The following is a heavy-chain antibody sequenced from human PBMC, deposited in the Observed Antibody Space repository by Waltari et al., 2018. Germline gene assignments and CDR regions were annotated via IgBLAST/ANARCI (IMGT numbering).Heavy chain of an antibody. CDR1: GGTFSSYA. V-gene: IGHV1-69*01. Sequence: QVQLVQSGAEVKKPGSSVKVSCKASGGTFSSYAISWVRQPPGQGLEWRGGIVPIFGTANYGQNFQGRVTITADESTSTAYMELGSLRAEDTAVYYCARGIIRNWNYDNWYCDLWGRGTLVTVSS. D-gene: IGHD1-7*01. CDR3: ARGIIRNWNYDNWYCDL. CDR2: IVPIFGTA. J-gene: IGHJ2*01.